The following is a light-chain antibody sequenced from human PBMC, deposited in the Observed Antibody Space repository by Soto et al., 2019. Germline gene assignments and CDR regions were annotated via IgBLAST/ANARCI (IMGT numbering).Light chain of an antibody. Sequence: QSALIQPRSVSGSPGQSVTISCTGTSSDVGGYNYVSWYQHHSGKAPKLMIYDVTKRPSGVPDRFSGSKSGNTASLTISGLQAEDEADYYCCSYAGSYTFEVFGGGTKLTVL. CDR2: DVT. CDR1: SSDVGGYNY. CDR3: CSYAGSYTFEV. J-gene: IGLJ2*01. V-gene: IGLV2-11*01.